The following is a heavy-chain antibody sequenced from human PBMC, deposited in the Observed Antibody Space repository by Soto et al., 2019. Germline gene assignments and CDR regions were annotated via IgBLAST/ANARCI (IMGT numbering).Heavy chain of an antibody. CDR3: ALWFGELEDWFDP. CDR1: GYTFSNSG. Sequence: GASVKVSCKASGYTFSNSGISWVRQAPGQGLEWLGWINSDNGNTNYAQKLQGRVTMTTDTSTSTAYMELRSLRSDDTAVYYCALWFGELEDWFDPWGQGTLVTVSS. J-gene: IGHJ5*02. CDR2: INSDNGNT. D-gene: IGHD3-10*01. V-gene: IGHV1-18*01.